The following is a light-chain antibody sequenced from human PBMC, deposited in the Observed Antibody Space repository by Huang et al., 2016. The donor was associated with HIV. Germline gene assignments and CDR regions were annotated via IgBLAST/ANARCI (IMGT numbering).Light chain of an antibody. CDR1: EGIGNY. J-gene: IGKJ1*01. V-gene: IGKV1-9*01. CDR2: GAS. Sequence: IPLTQSPSSLSASVGDRVTITCRASEGIGNYLAWYQQKPGKAPKLLVYGASTLQNGVPSSVSGTGSGTHFTLTTSSLQPEDFATYYCQQLSTYPRTFGQGTKVEIK. CDR3: QQLSTYPRT.